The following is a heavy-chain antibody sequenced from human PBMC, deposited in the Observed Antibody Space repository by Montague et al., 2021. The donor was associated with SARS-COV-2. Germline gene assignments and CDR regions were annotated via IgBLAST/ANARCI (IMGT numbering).Heavy chain of an antibody. CDR1: GYTFTSYG. CDR2: ISAYNGNT. D-gene: IGHD6-19*01. CDR3: ARAVKGQWLVRSDYYYYMDV. Sequence: QSGAEVKKPGESLRISCEASGYTFTSYGISWVRQAPGQGLEWMGWISAYNGNTNYAQKLQGRVTMTTDTSTSTAYMELRSLRSDDTAVYYCARAVKGQWLVRSDYYYYMDVWGKGTTVTVSS. J-gene: IGHJ6*03. V-gene: IGHV1-18*01.